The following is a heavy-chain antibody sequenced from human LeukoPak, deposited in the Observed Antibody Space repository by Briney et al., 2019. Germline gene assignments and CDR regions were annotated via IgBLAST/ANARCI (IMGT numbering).Heavy chain of an antibody. V-gene: IGHV4-39*07. J-gene: IGHJ3*02. Sequence: SETLSLTCTVSGGSISTNSYYWGWIRQPPGKGLEWTGSIYYSGSTYYNPSLKSRVTISVDTSKNQFSLKLSSVTAADTAVYYCARGPYPAGAFDIWGQGTMVTVSS. CDR1: GGSISTNSYY. CDR2: IYYSGST. D-gene: IGHD2-2*01. CDR3: ARGPYPAGAFDI.